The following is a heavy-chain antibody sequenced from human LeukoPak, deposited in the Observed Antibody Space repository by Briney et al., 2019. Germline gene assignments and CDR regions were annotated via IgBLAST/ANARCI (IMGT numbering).Heavy chain of an antibody. Sequence: GGSLRLSCAASGFTFSSSSISWVRQAPGKGLEWVSAITDAVGSTHYADSVKGRFTISSDNSKNTVYLQMNSLRPEDMAVYYCAKGKYSSGGVPDYWGQGTLVTVSS. CDR2: ITDAVGST. CDR3: AKGKYSSGGVPDY. CDR1: GFTFSSSS. J-gene: IGHJ4*02. V-gene: IGHV3-23*01. D-gene: IGHD6-19*01.